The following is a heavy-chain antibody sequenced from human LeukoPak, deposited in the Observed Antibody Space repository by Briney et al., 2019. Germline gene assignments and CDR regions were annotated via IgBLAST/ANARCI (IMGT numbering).Heavy chain of an antibody. D-gene: IGHD3-16*01. CDR3: ARDETPTNGYDSYDF. V-gene: IGHV3-48*02. J-gene: IGHJ4*02. CDR1: GFSFSSC. Sequence: GGSLRLSCVASGFSFSSCMSWVRQAPGKGLEWVSYISGSSTITYDADSVKGRFTISRDNAQNSLYLQMNSLRDEDTAVYYCARDETPTNGYDSYDFWGQGTLVTVST. CDR2: ISGSSTIT.